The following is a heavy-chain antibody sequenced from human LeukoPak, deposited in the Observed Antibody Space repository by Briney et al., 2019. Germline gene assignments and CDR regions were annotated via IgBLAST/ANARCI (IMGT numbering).Heavy chain of an antibody. D-gene: IGHD3-22*01. J-gene: IGHJ4*02. CDR1: GYTFTDYY. CDR2: INPNSGGT. CDR3: ARVRETSSGYYPFDY. V-gene: IGHV1-2*02. Sequence: ASVKVSCKAAGYTFTDYYMHWVRQAPGQGLEWMGWINPNSGGTNSAQKFQGRVTMTRDTSISTAYMEVSGLRSDDTAVYYCARVRETSSGYYPFDYWGQGTLVTVSS.